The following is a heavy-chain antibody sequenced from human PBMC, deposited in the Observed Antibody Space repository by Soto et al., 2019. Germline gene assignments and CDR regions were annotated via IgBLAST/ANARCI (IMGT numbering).Heavy chain of an antibody. Sequence: PSETLSLTCTVSGGSVSYGNYYWSWIRQPPGKGLEWIGYLYDSGSTDYNPSLKSRVTISVDTSKNQFSLKLASVTAADTAVYYCARESVYESSFWSGYYPTYYYGMDVWGQGTTVTVSS. D-gene: IGHD3-3*01. J-gene: IGHJ6*02. CDR2: LYDSGST. V-gene: IGHV4-61*01. CDR3: ARESVYESSFWSGYYPTYYYGMDV. CDR1: GGSVSYGNYY.